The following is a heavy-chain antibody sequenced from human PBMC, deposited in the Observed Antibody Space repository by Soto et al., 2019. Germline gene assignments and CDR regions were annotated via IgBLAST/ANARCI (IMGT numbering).Heavy chain of an antibody. CDR2: ISAHNGNT. CDR1: GYAFTTYG. V-gene: IGHV1-18*01. D-gene: IGHD1-1*01. CDR3: ERGRYGDY. Sequence: VHLVQSGAEVKKPGASVKVSCKGSGYAFTTYGITWVRQAPGQGLEWMGWISAHNGNTNYAQKLQGRVTVTRDTSTSTAYMELRSLRSDDTAVYYCERGRYGDYWGQGALVTVSS. J-gene: IGHJ4*02.